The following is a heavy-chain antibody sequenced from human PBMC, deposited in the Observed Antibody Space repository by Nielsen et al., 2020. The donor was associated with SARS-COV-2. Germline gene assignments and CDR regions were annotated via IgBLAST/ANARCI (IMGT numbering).Heavy chain of an antibody. CDR2: INHSGST. V-gene: IGHV4-34*01. J-gene: IGHJ6*02. CDR1: GGSFSGYY. D-gene: IGHD2/OR15-2a*01. Sequence: SETLSFTCAVYGGSFSGYYWSWIRQPPGKGLEWIGEINHSGSTNYNPSLKSRVTISVDTSKNQFSLNLRSVTAADTAVYYCARGHVVEDTFYYSYTVDVWGQGTTVTVSS. CDR3: ARGHVVEDTFYYSYTVDV.